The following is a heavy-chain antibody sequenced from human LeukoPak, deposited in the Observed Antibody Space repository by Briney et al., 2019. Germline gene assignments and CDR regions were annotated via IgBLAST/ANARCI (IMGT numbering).Heavy chain of an antibody. Sequence: ASETLSLTCTVSGGSISSHYWSWIRQPPGKGLEWIGYIYYSGSTNYNPSLKSRVTISVDTSKNQFSLKLSSVTAADTAVYYCARNDYGDRDFDYWGQGTLVTASS. D-gene: IGHD4-17*01. J-gene: IGHJ4*02. V-gene: IGHV4-59*11. CDR3: ARNDYGDRDFDY. CDR2: IYYSGST. CDR1: GGSISSHY.